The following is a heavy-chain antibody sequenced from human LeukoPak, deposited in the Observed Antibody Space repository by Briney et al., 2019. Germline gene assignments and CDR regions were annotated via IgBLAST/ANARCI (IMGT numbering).Heavy chain of an antibody. CDR3: ARGRGSGWYGGDY. CDR2: TNHCGST. V-gene: IGHV4-34*01. D-gene: IGHD6-19*01. J-gene: IGHJ4*02. CDR1: GGSFSGYY. Sequence: PSETLSLTCAVYGGSFSGYYWSWIRQPPGKGLEWIGETNHCGSTNYNPSLKSRVTISVDTSKNQFSLKLSSMTAADTAVYYCARGRGSGWYGGDYWGQGTLVTVSS.